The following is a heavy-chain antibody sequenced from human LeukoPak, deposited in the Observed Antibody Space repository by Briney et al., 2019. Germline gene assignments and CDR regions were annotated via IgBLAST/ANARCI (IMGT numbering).Heavy chain of an antibody. CDR3: ARGEVIVGRPHYFDY. Sequence: ASVKVSCKASGYTFTSHYMYWVRQAPGQGLEWMGIINPSDGSTSYAQKFQGRVTMTTDTSTSTVYMELSSLRSDDTAVYYCARGEVIVGRPHYFDYWGQGTLVTVSS. V-gene: IGHV1-46*01. CDR2: INPSDGST. J-gene: IGHJ4*02. D-gene: IGHD3-22*01. CDR1: GYTFTSHY.